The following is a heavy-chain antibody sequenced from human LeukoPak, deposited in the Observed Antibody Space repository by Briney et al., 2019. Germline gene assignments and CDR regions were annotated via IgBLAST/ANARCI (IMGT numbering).Heavy chain of an antibody. V-gene: IGHV3-7*01. CDR3: ARGGDTAMAPGPSDFDY. CDR2: IKHDGSEQ. J-gene: IGHJ4*02. D-gene: IGHD5-18*01. Sequence: PGGSLRLSCAASGFSFSSYWMTWVRQAPGKGLEWVASIKHDGSEQYYVDSVKGRFTISRENAKNSLYLQMNSLRAEDTAVYYCARGGDTAMAPGPSDFDYWGQGTLVTVSS. CDR1: GFSFSSYW.